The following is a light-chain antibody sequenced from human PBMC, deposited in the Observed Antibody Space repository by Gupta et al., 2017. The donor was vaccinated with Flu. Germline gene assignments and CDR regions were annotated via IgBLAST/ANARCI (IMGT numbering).Light chain of an antibody. CDR1: SSDVGSYNL. Sequence: QSALAQPASVSGSPGQSITISCTGTSSDVGSYNLVSWYQHHPGKAPKLMIYEDTKRPSGVSDRFSGSTSGNTASLTISGLQAEDEADYYCFSYASPTTYVFGTGTKVTVL. J-gene: IGLJ1*01. CDR2: EDT. V-gene: IGLV2-23*01. CDR3: FSYASPTTYV.